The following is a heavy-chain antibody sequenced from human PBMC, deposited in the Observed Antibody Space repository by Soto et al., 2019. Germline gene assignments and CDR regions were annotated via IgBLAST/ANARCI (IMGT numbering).Heavy chain of an antibody. CDR2: IYYSGST. CDR1: GGSISSYY. V-gene: IGHV4-59*08. D-gene: IGHD6-13*01. J-gene: IGHJ4*02. Sequence: SETLSLTCTVSGGSISSYYWSWIRQPPGKGLEWIGYIYYSGSTNYNPSLKSRVTISVDTSKNQFSLTLSSVTAADTAVYYCARHQAAAGRQRAFDYWGQVTLVTVSS. CDR3: ARHQAAAGRQRAFDY.